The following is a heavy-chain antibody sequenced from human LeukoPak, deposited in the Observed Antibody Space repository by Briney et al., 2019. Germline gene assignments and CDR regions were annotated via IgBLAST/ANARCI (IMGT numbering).Heavy chain of an antibody. CDR3: AKGGYSYGVLDY. V-gene: IGHV3-30*02. CDR1: GFTFSTYG. J-gene: IGHJ4*02. CDR2: IRYDGSNK. D-gene: IGHD5-18*01. Sequence: PGGSLRLSCAASGFTFSTYGMHWVRQAPGKGLEWVAFIRYDGSNKYYADSVKGRFTISRDNSKNTLYLQMNSLRAEDTAVYYCAKGGYSYGVLDYWGQGTLVTVSS.